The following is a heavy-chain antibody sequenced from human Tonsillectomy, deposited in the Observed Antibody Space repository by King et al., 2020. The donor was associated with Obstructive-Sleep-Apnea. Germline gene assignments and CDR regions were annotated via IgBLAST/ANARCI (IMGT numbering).Heavy chain of an antibody. CDR3: AREGSSWFVGGFDP. Sequence: QLQESGPGLVKPSQTLSLTCTVSGGSISSGGYYWSWIRQHPGKGLEWIGYIYYSGSTYYNPSLKSRVTISVDTSKNQFSLKLSSVTAADTAGYYCAREGSSWFVGGFDPWGQGTLVTVSS. CDR2: IYYSGST. J-gene: IGHJ5*02. CDR1: GGSISSGGYY. V-gene: IGHV4-31*03. D-gene: IGHD6-13*01.